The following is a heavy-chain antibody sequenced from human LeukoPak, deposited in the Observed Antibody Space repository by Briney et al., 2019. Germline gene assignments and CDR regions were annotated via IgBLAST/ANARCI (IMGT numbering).Heavy chain of an antibody. D-gene: IGHD2-8*02. CDR3: AKRQRLVKVYYGMDV. V-gene: IGHV3-23*01. Sequence: GGSLRLSCAGSGFSISSNGMSWVRQAPGRGLEWGSAINESPPRTYYADSVKGRFTISRDDSKNTLYLQMNSLIAEDTAIYYCAKRQRLVKVYYGMDVWGQGTTVTVSS. CDR2: INESPPRT. CDR1: GFSISSNG. J-gene: IGHJ6*02.